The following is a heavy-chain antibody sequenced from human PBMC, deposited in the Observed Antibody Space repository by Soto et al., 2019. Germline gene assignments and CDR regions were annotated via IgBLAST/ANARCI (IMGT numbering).Heavy chain of an antibody. CDR3: TRDQTPYSSSWYGYYYYGMYV. CDR2: IRSKAYGGTT. V-gene: IGHV3-49*04. CDR1: GFTFGDYA. J-gene: IGHJ6*02. Sequence: GGSLRLSCTSSGFTFGDYAMSWVRQAPGKGLEWVGFIRSKAYGGTTEYAASVKGRFTISRDDSKSIAYLQMNSLKTEDTAVYYCTRDQTPYSSSWYGYYYYGMYVWGQGTTVTVSS. D-gene: IGHD6-13*01.